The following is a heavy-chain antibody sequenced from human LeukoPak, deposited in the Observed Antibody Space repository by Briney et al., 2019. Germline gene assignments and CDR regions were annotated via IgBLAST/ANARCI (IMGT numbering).Heavy chain of an antibody. Sequence: SETLSLTCTVSGGSISSSSYFWGWIRQPPEKGLEWIGSIYYSGSSYYNPSLKSRVTISVDTSKNQFSLKLSSVTAADTAVYYCARARCRTAYYFDYWGQGTLVTVSS. J-gene: IGHJ4*02. D-gene: IGHD1-1*01. CDR3: ARARCRTAYYFDY. CDR2: IYYSGSS. V-gene: IGHV4-39*07. CDR1: GGSISSSSYF.